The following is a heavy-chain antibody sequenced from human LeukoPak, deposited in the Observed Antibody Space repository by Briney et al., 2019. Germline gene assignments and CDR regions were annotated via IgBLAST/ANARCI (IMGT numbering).Heavy chain of an antibody. Sequence: GSLRLSCAASGFTFSSYAMSWVRQAPGKGLEWIGSIYYSGSTYYNPSLKSRVTISVDTSKNQFSLKLSSVTAADTAVYYCARLDILTGYYFDYWGQGTLVTVSS. CDR2: IYYSGST. CDR3: ARLDILTGYYFDY. CDR1: GFTFSSYA. D-gene: IGHD3-9*01. J-gene: IGHJ4*02. V-gene: IGHV4-39*01.